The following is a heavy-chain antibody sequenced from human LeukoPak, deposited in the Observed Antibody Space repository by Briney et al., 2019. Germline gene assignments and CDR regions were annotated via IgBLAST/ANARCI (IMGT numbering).Heavy chain of an antibody. CDR3: ARDRRYCSSTSCRQLGY. Sequence: ASVKVSCKASGGTFSSYAFSWVRQAPGQGLEWMGWINPNSGGTNYAQKFQGRVTMTRDTSISTAYMELSRLRSDDTAVYYCARDRRYCSSTSCRQLGYWGQGTLVTVSS. V-gene: IGHV1-2*02. J-gene: IGHJ4*02. CDR2: INPNSGGT. D-gene: IGHD2-2*01. CDR1: GGTFSSYA.